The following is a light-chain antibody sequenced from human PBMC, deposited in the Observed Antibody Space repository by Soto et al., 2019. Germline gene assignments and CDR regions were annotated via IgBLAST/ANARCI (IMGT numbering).Light chain of an antibody. CDR1: SGQSSYA. CDR2: LNSDGSH. Sequence: QAVVTQSPSASASLGASVKLTCTLSSGQSSYAIAWHQQQPEKGPRYLMKLNSDGSHSKGDGIPDRFSGSSSGAVRYLTISSLQSEDEADYYCQTWGTGIQVFGGGTKVTVL. V-gene: IGLV4-69*01. CDR3: QTWGTGIQV. J-gene: IGLJ3*02.